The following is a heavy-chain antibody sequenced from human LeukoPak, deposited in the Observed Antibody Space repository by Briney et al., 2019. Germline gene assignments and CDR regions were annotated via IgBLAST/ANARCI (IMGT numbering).Heavy chain of an antibody. V-gene: IGHV3-11*06. D-gene: IGHD3-22*01. CDR3: ARVASITMICDF. CDR2: ISTSGRYT. CDR1: GFTFSDYY. Sequence: GGSLRLSCAASGFTFSDYYMSSIGQAPGKGLEWVSYISTSGRYTNYTDSVKGRFTISRDNAKNSLFLQMNSLRAEDTAVYYCARVASITMICDFWGQGTLVTVSS. J-gene: IGHJ4*02.